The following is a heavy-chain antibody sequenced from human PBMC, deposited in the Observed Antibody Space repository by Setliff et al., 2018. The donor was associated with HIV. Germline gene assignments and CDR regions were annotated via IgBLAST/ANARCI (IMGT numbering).Heavy chain of an antibody. V-gene: IGHV3-23*01. CDR3: VVGHYRSSSG. J-gene: IGHJ4*02. CDR2: FIYSDGRT. Sequence: GGSLRLSCVASGFTFTSYAMRWVRQAPGKGLEWVSFIYSDGRTYYAESVKGRFTISRDGSKNTLYLQMHSMRVEDTAVYYCVVGHYRSSSGWGQGTRVTVSS. CDR1: GFTFTSYA. D-gene: IGHD6-6*01.